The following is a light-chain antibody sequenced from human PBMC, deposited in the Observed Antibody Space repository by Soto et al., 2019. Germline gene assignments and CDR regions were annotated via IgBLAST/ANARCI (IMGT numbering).Light chain of an antibody. Sequence: EIVMTQSPATRSVSPGERATLSCRASQSVSSNLAWYQQKPGQAPRLLIYGASTRATGIPARFSGSGSGTDFTLTISRLEPEDFAVYYCQQYGSSGTLGQGTKVDIK. CDR1: QSVSSN. CDR2: GAS. J-gene: IGKJ1*01. V-gene: IGKV3-15*01. CDR3: QQYGSSGT.